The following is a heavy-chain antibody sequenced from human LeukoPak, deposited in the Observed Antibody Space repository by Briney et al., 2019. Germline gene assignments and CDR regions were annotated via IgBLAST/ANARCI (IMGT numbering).Heavy chain of an antibody. CDR1: GFTFSSYA. V-gene: IGHV3-7*03. J-gene: IGHJ4*02. CDR3: ARINSGPYLGDSLDY. Sequence: GGSLRLSCAASGFTFSSYAMHWVRQAPGKGLEWVANIKEDGSEKYYVDSVKGRFTISRDNAKNLLNLQMNSLRAEDTAVYYCARINSGPYLGDSLDYWGQGTLVTVSA. D-gene: IGHD1-26*01. CDR2: IKEDGSEK.